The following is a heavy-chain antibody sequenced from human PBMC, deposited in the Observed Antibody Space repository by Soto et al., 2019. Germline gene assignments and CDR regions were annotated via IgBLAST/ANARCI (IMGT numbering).Heavy chain of an antibody. D-gene: IGHD4-4*01. J-gene: IGHJ5*02. V-gene: IGHV4-59*11. Sequence: SETLSVTCSVSGGSFRDHYWTWIRKPPGKGLEWIGYISYSGYTNYKPSLKSRLTMSVDMAKNQFSLKLNSLTAADTAVYYCARSPTRTNYAARFDPWGQGTMVTVSS. CDR3: ARSPTRTNYAARFDP. CDR2: ISYSGYT. CDR1: GGSFRDHY.